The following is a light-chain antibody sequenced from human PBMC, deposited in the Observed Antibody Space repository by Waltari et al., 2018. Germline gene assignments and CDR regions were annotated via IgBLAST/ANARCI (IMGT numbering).Light chain of an antibody. CDR1: SSDVGGYNY. Sequence: QSALTQPASVSGSPGQSITISCTGTSSDVGGYNYVSWYQQHPGKAPKLMIYEVSNRPSGVSNRFSGSKSGNPASLTISGLQAEDEADYYCSSYTSSSTQFGGGTKLTVL. J-gene: IGLJ2*01. CDR3: SSYTSSSTQ. V-gene: IGLV2-14*01. CDR2: EVS.